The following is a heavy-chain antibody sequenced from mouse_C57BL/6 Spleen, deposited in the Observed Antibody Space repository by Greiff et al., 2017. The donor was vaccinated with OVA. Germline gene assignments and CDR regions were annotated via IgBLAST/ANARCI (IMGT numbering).Heavy chain of an antibody. V-gene: IGHV1-26*01. J-gene: IGHJ3*01. CDR2: INPNNGDT. Sequence: EVQLQQSGPELVKPGASVKLSCKASGYTFTDYYMNWVQQSHGKSLEWIGDINPNNGDTSYTQKFKGQATLTVDQSSRTAYMELRSLASEDSAVYYGARGGLLPWFAYWGQGTLVTVSA. CDR3: ARGGLLPWFAY. D-gene: IGHD2-3*01. CDR1: GYTFTDYY.